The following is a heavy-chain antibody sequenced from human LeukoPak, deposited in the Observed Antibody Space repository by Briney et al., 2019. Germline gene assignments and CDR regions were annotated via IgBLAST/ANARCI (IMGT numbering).Heavy chain of an antibody. CDR1: GGSISSYY. CDR2: IYYSGST. CDR3: ARGNHYYDSSGYDY. D-gene: IGHD3-22*01. V-gene: IGHV4-59*01. Sequence: PSETLSLTCTVSGGSISSYYWSWIRQPPGKGLEGSGYIYYSGSTNYNPSLKSRVTISVDTSKNQFSLKLSSVTAADTAVYYCARGNHYYDSSGYDYWGQGTLVTVSS. J-gene: IGHJ4*02.